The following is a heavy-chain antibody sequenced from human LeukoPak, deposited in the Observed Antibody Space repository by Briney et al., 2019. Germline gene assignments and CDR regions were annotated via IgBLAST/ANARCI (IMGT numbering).Heavy chain of an antibody. CDR2: INHSGST. J-gene: IGHJ4*02. CDR1: GGSFSGYY. CDR3: ARGLVSYYGY. D-gene: IGHD4-23*01. Sequence: PSETLSLTCAVYGGSFSGYYWSWIRQPPGKGLEWIGEINHSGSTNYNPSLKSRVTISVDTSKNQFSLKLSSVTAADTAVYYCARGLVSYYGYWGQGTLVTVSS. V-gene: IGHV4-34*01.